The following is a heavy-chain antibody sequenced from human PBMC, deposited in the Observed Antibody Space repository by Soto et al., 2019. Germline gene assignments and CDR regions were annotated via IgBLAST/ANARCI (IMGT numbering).Heavy chain of an antibody. J-gene: IGHJ3*02. V-gene: IGHV1-2*04. CDR1: GYTFTGYY. CDR3: ARVSYDSSGYDAFDI. D-gene: IGHD3-22*01. CDR2: INPNSGGT. Sequence: QVQLVQSGAEVKKPGASVKVSCKASGYTFTGYYMHWVRQAPGQGLEWMGWINPNSGGTNYAQKFQGWVTMTRDTSISTAYMELSRLSSDDTAVYYCARVSYDSSGYDAFDIWGQGTMVTVSS.